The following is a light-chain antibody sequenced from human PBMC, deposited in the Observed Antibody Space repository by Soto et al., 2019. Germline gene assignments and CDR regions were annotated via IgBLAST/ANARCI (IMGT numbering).Light chain of an antibody. CDR3: KSYAGSNTYV. Sequence: QSVLTQPASVSGSPGQSITISCTGTKNDIGVYDFVSWYQHHPGKAPRLIIYEGVQRPSGVPDRFSGSKSGNTASLTVSGLQAADEDDYFCKSYAGSNTYVFGSGTKVTVL. J-gene: IGLJ1*01. CDR1: KNDIGVYDF. CDR2: EGV. V-gene: IGLV2-8*01.